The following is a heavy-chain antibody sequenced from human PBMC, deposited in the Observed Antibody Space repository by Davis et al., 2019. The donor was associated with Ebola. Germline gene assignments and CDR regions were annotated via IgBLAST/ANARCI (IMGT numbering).Heavy chain of an antibody. J-gene: IGHJ5*02. CDR1: GYTFTNYG. D-gene: IGHD1-14*01. Sequence: ASVKVSCKTSGYTFTNYGITWVRQAPGQGLEWMGWINPHNGNTNYAQNVQGRVTMTTDTSTSTAYMELRSLRSDDTAVYYCARDLAHHGWFDPWGQGTLVTVSS. CDR2: INPHNGNT. CDR3: ARDLAHHGWFDP. V-gene: IGHV1-18*04.